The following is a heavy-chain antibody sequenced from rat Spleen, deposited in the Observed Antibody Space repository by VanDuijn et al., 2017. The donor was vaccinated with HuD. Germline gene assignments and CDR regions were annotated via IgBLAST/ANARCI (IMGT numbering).Heavy chain of an antibody. CDR1: GFTFNNYW. V-gene: IGHV5-31*01. Sequence: EVQLVESGGGLVQPGRSLKLSCVASGFTFNNYWMTWIRQPPGKGLEWVASISKPGGNTYYADSVKGRFTISRDNAQNTLYLQMNSLRSEDTATYYCTRGDYYDGSSQHWGQGVMVTVSS. D-gene: IGHD1-12*02. CDR2: ISKPGGNT. J-gene: IGHJ2*01. CDR3: TRGDYYDGSSQH.